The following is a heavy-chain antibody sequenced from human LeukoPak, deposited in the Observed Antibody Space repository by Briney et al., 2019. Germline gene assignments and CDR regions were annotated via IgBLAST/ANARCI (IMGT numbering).Heavy chain of an antibody. CDR3: ARSGTTGTTRWFDP. Sequence: GGSLRLSCAASGFTFSSYSMNWVHQAPGKGLEWVSSISSSSSYIYYADSVKGRFTISRDNAKNSLYLQMNSLRAEDTAVYYCARSGTTGTTRWFDPWGQGTLVTVSS. CDR1: GFTFSSYS. CDR2: ISSSSSYI. D-gene: IGHD1-1*01. V-gene: IGHV3-21*01. J-gene: IGHJ5*02.